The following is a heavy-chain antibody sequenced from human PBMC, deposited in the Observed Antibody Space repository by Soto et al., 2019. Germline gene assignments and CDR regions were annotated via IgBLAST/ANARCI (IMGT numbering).Heavy chain of an antibody. Sequence: PGESLKISCKGSGYSFTSYWIGWVRKMPGKGLEWMGRIDPSDSYTNYSPSFQGHVTISADKSISTAYLQWSSLKASDTAMYYCASSPRGYCSSTSCRELGNYYGMDVWGQGTTVTVSS. D-gene: IGHD2-2*01. CDR1: GYSFTSYW. J-gene: IGHJ6*02. CDR2: IDPSDSYT. V-gene: IGHV5-10-1*01. CDR3: ASSPRGYCSSTSCRELGNYYGMDV.